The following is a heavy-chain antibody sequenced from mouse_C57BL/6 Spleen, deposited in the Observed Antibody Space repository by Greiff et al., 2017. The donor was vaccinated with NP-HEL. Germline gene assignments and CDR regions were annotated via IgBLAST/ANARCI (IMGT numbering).Heavy chain of an antibody. CDR1: GYTFPSYW. Sequence: QVQLQQPGAELVMPGASVKLSCKASGYTFPSYWMHWVKQRPGQGLEWIGELDPSDSYTNYNQKFKGKSTLTVDKSSSTAYMQLSSLTSEDSAVYYCARRGYGSRDYWGQGTTLTVSS. D-gene: IGHD1-1*01. V-gene: IGHV1-69*01. CDR3: ARRGYGSRDY. J-gene: IGHJ2*01. CDR2: LDPSDSYT.